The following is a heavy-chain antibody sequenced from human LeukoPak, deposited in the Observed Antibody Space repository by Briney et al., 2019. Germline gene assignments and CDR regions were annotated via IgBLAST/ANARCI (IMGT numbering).Heavy chain of an antibody. V-gene: IGHV4-34*01. CDR3: ARGQPPYSDGSTYYAGGFYYYDN. D-gene: IGHD2-15*01. Sequence: SETLSLTCAVYGGSFSGYYWSWIRQTPGKGLEWIGEINHSGSAKYNPSLKSRVTIPVTLSKNQFSLDLSSVTAADTGVYYCARGQPPYSDGSTYYAGGFYYYDNWGQGTLVTVSS. J-gene: IGHJ4*02. CDR2: INHSGSA. CDR1: GGSFSGYY.